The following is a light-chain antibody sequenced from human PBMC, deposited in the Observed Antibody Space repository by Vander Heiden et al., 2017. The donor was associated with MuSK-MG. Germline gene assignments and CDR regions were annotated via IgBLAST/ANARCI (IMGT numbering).Light chain of an antibody. J-gene: IGKJ1*01. CDR3: QQDNSYSRT. Sequence: DIQMTQSPSTLSASVGDRVTITCRASQSISSWLAWYPQKPGKAPKLLIYDASSLESGVPSRFSGSGSGTEFPLTISSLQPDDFATYYCQQDNSYSRTFGQGTKVXIK. CDR1: QSISSW. V-gene: IGKV1-5*01. CDR2: DAS.